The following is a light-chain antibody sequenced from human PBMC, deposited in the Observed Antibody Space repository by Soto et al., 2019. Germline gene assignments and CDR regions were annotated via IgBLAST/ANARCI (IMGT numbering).Light chain of an antibody. CDR2: RNN. CDR3: AAWDDSLSGVV. J-gene: IGLJ2*01. Sequence: QSVLTQPPSASGTPGRGVTIFCSGSSPNIGSNYVYWYQQLPGTAPKLLIYRNNQRPSGVPDRFSGSKSGTSASLAISGLRSEDEADYYCAAWDDSLSGVVFGGGTKLTVL. CDR1: SPNIGSNY. V-gene: IGLV1-47*01.